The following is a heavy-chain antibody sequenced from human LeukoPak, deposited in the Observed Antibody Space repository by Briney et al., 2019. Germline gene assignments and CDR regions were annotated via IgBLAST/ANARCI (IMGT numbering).Heavy chain of an antibody. J-gene: IGHJ6*04. CDR3: ARNKDAWELPFDP. V-gene: IGHV4-59*11. D-gene: IGHD1-26*01. Sequence: SETLSLTCTVSGGSTNTHYWSWIRQPPGKGLEWIGYIYHSGSTNYNPSLKSRVTISVDTSKNQVSLKLTSVTAADTAVYYCARNKDAWELPFDPWGKGTTVTVSS. CDR2: IYHSGST. CDR1: GGSTNTHY.